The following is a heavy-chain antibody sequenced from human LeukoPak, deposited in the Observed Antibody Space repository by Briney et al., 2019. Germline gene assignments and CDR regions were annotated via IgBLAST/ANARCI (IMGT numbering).Heavy chain of an antibody. Sequence: GGSLRLSCAASGFTFSSYWMNWVRQAPGKGLEWVSSISSSSSYIYYADSLKGRFTISRDNARTSLYLQMNSLRAEDTAVYYCARDISAASTYYFDYWGQGTLVTVSS. CDR1: GFTFSSYW. D-gene: IGHD6-13*01. CDR3: ARDISAASTYYFDY. V-gene: IGHV3-21*01. CDR2: ISSSSSYI. J-gene: IGHJ4*02.